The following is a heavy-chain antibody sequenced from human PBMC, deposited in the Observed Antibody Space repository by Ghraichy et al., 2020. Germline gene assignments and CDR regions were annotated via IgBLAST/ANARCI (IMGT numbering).Heavy chain of an antibody. CDR2: IKSKTDGGTT. CDR1: GFTFSNAW. Sequence: GGYLRLSCAASGFTFSNAWMNWVRQAPGKGLEWVGRIKSKTDGGTTDYAAPVKGRFTISRDDSKNTLYLQMNSLKTEDTAVYYCTTSWATYYYDSSGYYYSLRMRNRDAFDIWGQGTMVTVSA. D-gene: IGHD3-22*01. V-gene: IGHV3-15*07. J-gene: IGHJ3*02. CDR3: TTSWATYYYDSSGYYYSLRMRNRDAFDI.